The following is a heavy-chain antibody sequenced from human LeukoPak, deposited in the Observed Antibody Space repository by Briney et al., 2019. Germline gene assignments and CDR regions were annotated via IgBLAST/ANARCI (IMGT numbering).Heavy chain of an antibody. Sequence: SETLSLTCSVSGDSVISGLYYWTWVRQPPGKGLEWIGYVYHSGSTTYNPSLKSRVTISIDTSQNKFSLKLRSVTAADTAMYYCARGKYSGDSDFWGKGTLSSSPQ. D-gene: IGHD2-21*01. CDR3: ARGKYSGDSDF. V-gene: IGHV4-61*01. CDR1: GDSVISGLYY. CDR2: VYHSGST. J-gene: IGHJ4*02.